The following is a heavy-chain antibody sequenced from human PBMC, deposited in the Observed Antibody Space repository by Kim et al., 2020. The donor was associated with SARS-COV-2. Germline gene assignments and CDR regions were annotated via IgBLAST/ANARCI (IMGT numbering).Heavy chain of an antibody. V-gene: IGHV3-30*18. CDR3: AKGVGFVVGATQTTYFDY. CDR1: GFTFSSYG. J-gene: IGHJ4*02. Sequence: GGSLRLSCAASGFTFSSYGMHWVRQAPGKGLEWVAVISYDGSNKYYADSVKGRFTISRDNSKNTLYLQMTSLRTEDTAVYYCAKGVGFVVGATQTTYFDYWGQGTLVTVSS. D-gene: IGHD1-26*01. CDR2: ISYDGSNK.